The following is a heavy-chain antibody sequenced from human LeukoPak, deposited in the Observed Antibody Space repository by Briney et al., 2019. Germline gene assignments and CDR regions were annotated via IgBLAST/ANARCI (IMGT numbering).Heavy chain of an antibody. J-gene: IGHJ4*02. Sequence: KPSETLSLTCAVYGGSFSGYYWSWIRQPPGKGLEWIGEINHSGSTNYNPSLKSRVTISVDTSKNQFSLKLSSVTAADTAVYYCARAKKRWELLSFDYWGQGTLVTVSS. CDR2: INHSGST. V-gene: IGHV4-34*01. CDR1: GGSFSGYY. CDR3: ARAKKRWELLSFDY. D-gene: IGHD1-26*01.